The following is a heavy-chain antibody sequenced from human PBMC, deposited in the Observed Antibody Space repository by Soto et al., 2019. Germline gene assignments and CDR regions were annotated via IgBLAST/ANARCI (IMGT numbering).Heavy chain of an antibody. D-gene: IGHD1-20*01. V-gene: IGHV1-18*01. Sequence: GASVKVSCKASGYTFTSYGISWVRQAPGQGLEWMGWISAYNGNTNYAQKLQGRVTMTTDTSTSTAYMELRSLRSDDTAVYYCARELPYNWNDGPFDYWGQGNLVTVSS. CDR1: GYTFTSYG. CDR2: ISAYNGNT. CDR3: ARELPYNWNDGPFDY. J-gene: IGHJ4*02.